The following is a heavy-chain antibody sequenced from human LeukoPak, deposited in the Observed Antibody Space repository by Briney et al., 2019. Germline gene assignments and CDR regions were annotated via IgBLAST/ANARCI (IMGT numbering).Heavy chain of an antibody. J-gene: IGHJ4*02. CDR2: ISGSGGST. Sequence: GGSLRLSCAASGFTFSSYWMSWVRQAPGKGLEWVSAISGSGGSTYYADSVKGRFTISRDNSKNTLYLQMNSLRAEDTAVYYCAKEVKYQLLWLIFDYWGQGALVTVSS. V-gene: IGHV3-23*01. D-gene: IGHD2-2*01. CDR1: GFTFSSYW. CDR3: AKEVKYQLLWLIFDY.